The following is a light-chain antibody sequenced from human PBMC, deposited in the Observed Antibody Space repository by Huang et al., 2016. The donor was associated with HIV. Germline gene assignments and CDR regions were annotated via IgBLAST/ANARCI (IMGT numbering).Light chain of an antibody. J-gene: IGKJ3*01. Sequence: EIVLTQSPATLSLSPGEGATLSCRANERVRNFLAWYQQQPGQAPRLLIHGASNRAAGVPTRFSGTGSGTDFTLTINSLEPEDFGFYYCQQRDIWPLTFGPGTKVDIK. V-gene: IGKV3-11*01. CDR3: QQRDIWPLT. CDR2: GAS. CDR1: ERVRNF.